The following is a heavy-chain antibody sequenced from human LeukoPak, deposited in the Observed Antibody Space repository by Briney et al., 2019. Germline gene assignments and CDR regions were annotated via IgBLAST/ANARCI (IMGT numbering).Heavy chain of an antibody. J-gene: IGHJ4*02. D-gene: IGHD3-22*01. CDR3: ARDRDVVVMTYYFDY. CDR1: GFTFSRFG. CDR2: ISYDGSKK. V-gene: IGHV3-30*03. Sequence: GGSLRLSCAASGFTFSRFGMHWVRQAPGKGLEWVALISYDGSKKYYSDSVKGRFTISRDNAKNSLYLQMNSLRAEDTAVYYCARDRDVVVMTYYFDYWGQGTLVTVSS.